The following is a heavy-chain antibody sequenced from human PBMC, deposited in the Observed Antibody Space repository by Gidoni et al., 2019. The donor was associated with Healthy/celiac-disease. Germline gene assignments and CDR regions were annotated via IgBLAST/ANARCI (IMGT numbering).Heavy chain of an antibody. V-gene: IGHV1-3*01. D-gene: IGHD4-17*01. CDR2: INAGNGNT. Sequence: QVQLVQSGAEVKKPGASVKVSCKASGYTFTSYAMNWVRQAPGQRRECMGWINAGNGNTKYSQKFQGRVTITRDTSASTAYMELSSLRSEDTAVYYCARSHDYGDYALNDYWGQGTLVTVSS. CDR1: GYTFTSYA. J-gene: IGHJ4*02. CDR3: ARSHDYGDYALNDY.